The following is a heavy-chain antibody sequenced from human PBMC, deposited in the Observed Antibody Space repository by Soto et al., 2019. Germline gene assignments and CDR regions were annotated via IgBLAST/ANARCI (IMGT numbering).Heavy chain of an antibody. D-gene: IGHD6-19*01. V-gene: IGHV4-4*02. CDR1: GDSVSSPYY. CDR2: VFHTGTT. J-gene: IGHJ4*02. CDR3: ARSAGWYAVHS. Sequence: QVQLQESGPGLVKPSGTLSLTCAVSGDSVSSPYYWCWVRQPPGKGLEWIGEVFHTGTTSYNPSLRSRVTISIDKSSNQFYLDLSSVTAADTAVYYCARSAGWYAVHSWGPGTLVIVSS.